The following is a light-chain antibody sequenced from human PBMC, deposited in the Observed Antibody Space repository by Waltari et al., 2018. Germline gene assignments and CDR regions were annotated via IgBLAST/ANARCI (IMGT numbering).Light chain of an antibody. Sequence: QSALTQPASVSGSPGQSISISCPGPSRDVGGYNFVSWYQRLPGKAPKLIIYDVGNRPSGVSNRFSGSKSGNTASLIISGLQADDEADYYCCSYTRSGSLVFGGGTKLTVL. CDR2: DVG. CDR1: SRDVGGYNF. V-gene: IGLV2-14*03. CDR3: CSYTRSGSLV. J-gene: IGLJ2*01.